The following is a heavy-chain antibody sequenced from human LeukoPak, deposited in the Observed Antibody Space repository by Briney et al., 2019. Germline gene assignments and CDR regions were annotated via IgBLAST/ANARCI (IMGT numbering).Heavy chain of an antibody. Sequence: SETLSLTCTVSGGSISSGDYYWSWVRQPPGKGLEWIGEINHSGSTNYNPSLKSRVTISVDTSKNQFSLKLSSVTAADTAVYYCASLPLTPLDNWFDPWGQGTLVTVSS. V-gene: IGHV4-39*07. J-gene: IGHJ5*02. CDR1: GGSISSGDYY. CDR2: INHSGST. D-gene: IGHD2-2*03. CDR3: ASLPLTPLDNWFDP.